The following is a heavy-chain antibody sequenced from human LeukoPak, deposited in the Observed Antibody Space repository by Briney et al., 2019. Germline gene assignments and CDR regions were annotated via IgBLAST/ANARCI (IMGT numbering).Heavy chain of an antibody. D-gene: IGHD6-13*01. J-gene: IGHJ4*02. CDR1: GGSISSSSYY. CDR3: ARRVFGPLSYYFDY. CDR2: VYYSGNT. Sequence: SETLSLTCTVSGGSISSSSYYWGWIRQPPGQGLEWIGSVYYSGNTYYNPSLKSRVTRSVDTSKNQFSLKLSSVTAADTAVYYCARRVFGPLSYYFDYWGQGTLVTVSS. V-gene: IGHV4-39*01.